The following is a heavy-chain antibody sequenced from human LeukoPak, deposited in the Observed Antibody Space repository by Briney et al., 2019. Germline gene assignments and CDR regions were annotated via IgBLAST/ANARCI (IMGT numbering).Heavy chain of an antibody. CDR1: GFTFSDYW. D-gene: IGHD1-26*01. V-gene: IGHV3-7*01. J-gene: IGHJ4*02. Sequence: GGSLRLSCAASGFTFSDYWMTWVRQVPGKGLEWVANVGRDGSEKNYVNSVEGRFTISRDNAKKSLDLEMNSLRVEDTALYYCAKVGTWELQRVFENWGQGTLVTVSS. CDR2: VGRDGSEK. CDR3: AKVGTWELQRVFEN.